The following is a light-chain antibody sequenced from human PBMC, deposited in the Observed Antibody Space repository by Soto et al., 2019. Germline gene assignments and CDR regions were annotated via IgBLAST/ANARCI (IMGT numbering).Light chain of an antibody. Sequence: ETVLTQSPGTLSLSAGERATLSCRASQSVASGYLVWYQQKPGQTPTVLIYGASTRAAGIPDGFSGSGSGTDFTLSISRLEPEDFAVYSCQLSESSPTFGQGTKVEMK. CDR3: QLSESSPT. J-gene: IGKJ1*01. V-gene: IGKV3-20*01. CDR2: GAS. CDR1: QSVASGY.